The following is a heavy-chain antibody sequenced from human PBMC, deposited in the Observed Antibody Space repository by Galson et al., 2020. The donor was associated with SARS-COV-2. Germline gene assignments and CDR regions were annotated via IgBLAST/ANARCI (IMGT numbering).Heavy chain of an antibody. CDR1: GGSISSGRYY. D-gene: IGHD3-3*01. V-gene: IGHV4-61*02. J-gene: IGHJ6*02. Sequence: SETLSLTCTVSGGSISSGRYYWSWIRQPAGQGLEWIGRIHTSGGTNYNPSLKSRVSISLDTSRNQFSLKLSAVTVADTAVYYCVRDAYGFRSGYHNYYGVDVWGQGTTVTGSS. CDR3: VRDAYGFRSGYHNYYGVDV. CDR2: IHTSGGT.